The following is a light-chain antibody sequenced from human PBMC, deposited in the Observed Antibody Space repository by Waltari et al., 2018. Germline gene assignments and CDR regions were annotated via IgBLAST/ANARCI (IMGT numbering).Light chain of an antibody. J-gene: IGLJ3*02. CDR1: SSDIGGYNY. CDR2: DVI. V-gene: IGLV2-14*03. Sequence: QSALNQPASVSGSPGQSITISCTGNSSDIGGYNYVSWYQQHPGKAPKVMIYDVIKRPSGVSNRFSGSKSGNTASLTISGLQADDEADYYCTSYESGGTWVFGGGTKVTV. CDR3: TSYESGGTWV.